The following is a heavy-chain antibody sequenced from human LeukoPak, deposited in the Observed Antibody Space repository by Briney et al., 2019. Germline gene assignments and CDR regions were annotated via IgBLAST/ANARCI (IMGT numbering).Heavy chain of an antibody. CDR1: GFTFSSYG. CDR3: ARDRSGYVSDY. V-gene: IGHV3-30*02. CDR2: LRYDGTNNK. J-gene: IGHJ4*02. Sequence: AGGSLRLSCAASGFTFSSYGMHWVRQAPGKGLEWVTFLRYDGTNNKYYADSVKGRFTISRDNSKNTLYLQMNSLRAEDTAVYYCARDRSGYVSDYWGLGTLVTVSS. D-gene: IGHD5-12*01.